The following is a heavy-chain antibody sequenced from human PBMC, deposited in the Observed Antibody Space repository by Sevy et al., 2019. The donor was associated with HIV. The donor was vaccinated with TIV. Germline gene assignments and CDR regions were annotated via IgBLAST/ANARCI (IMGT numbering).Heavy chain of an antibody. D-gene: IGHD3-16*01. CDR3: VRAGSYGDTYFYDYGMDV. V-gene: IGHV3-7*01. CDR2: INQEGSEK. CDR1: GFSFRSYW. Sequence: GESLRLSCVASGFSFRSYWMTWVRQAPGKGLEWVANINQEGSEKYYVDSVKGRFTISRDNAKNSLYLQINSLRVEDTALYYCVRAGSYGDTYFYDYGMDVWGQGTTVTVSS. J-gene: IGHJ6*02.